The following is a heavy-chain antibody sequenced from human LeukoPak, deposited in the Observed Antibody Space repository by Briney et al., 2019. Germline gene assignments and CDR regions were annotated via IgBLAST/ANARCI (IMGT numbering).Heavy chain of an antibody. CDR2: INHSGST. CDR1: GGSFSGYY. J-gene: IGHJ6*02. V-gene: IGHV4-34*01. D-gene: IGHD6-13*01. CDR3: ARGWGQQLVPNYYYYYGMDV. Sequence: PSETLSLTCAVYGGSFSGYYWSWIRQPPGKGLEWIGEINHSGSTNYNPSLKSRVNISVDTSKNHFSLKLSSVTAADTAVYYCARGWGQQLVPNYYYYYGMDVWGQGTTVTVSS.